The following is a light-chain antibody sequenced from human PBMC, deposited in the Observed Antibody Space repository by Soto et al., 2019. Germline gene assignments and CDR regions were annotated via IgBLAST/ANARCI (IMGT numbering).Light chain of an antibody. J-gene: IGKJ2*01. CDR3: QQYNSYSCT. CDR2: KAS. V-gene: IGKV1-5*03. Sequence: DIQMTQSPSTLSASVGDRVTITCRASQSISTWLAWYQQKPGKAPNLLIYKASSLKSGVPSRFSGSGSGTEFTLTISSLQPDDFATYYCQQYNSYSCTFGQGTKLDIK. CDR1: QSISTW.